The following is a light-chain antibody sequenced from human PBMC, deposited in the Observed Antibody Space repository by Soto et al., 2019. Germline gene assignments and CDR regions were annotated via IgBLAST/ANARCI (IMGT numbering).Light chain of an antibody. Sequence: EIVMTQSPSTLSVSPGERATLSFSASQSVSSNLAWHQQKPGQPPRLLIYDISTRATGVPARFSGTGSGTEFTLTISSLQSEDFAVYYCQQYNNWPAITFGQGTRLEI. CDR1: QSVSSN. J-gene: IGKJ5*01. CDR3: QQYNNWPAIT. CDR2: DIS. V-gene: IGKV3-15*01.